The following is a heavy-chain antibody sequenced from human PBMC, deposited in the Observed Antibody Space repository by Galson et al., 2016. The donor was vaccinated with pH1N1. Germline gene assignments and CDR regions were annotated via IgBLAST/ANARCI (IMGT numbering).Heavy chain of an antibody. J-gene: IGHJ6*02. D-gene: IGHD3-16*01. CDR1: GGTFYKFS. CDR3: AGTDLRQGELTYDFSYDMDV. CDR2: IIPIFGTP. V-gene: IGHV1-69*13. Sequence: SVKVSCKASGGTFYKFSFTWVRQAPGQGLEWMGGIIPIFGTPTYAQRFQDRLTISADESTNTAYMELDRLTSEDTAIFYCAGTDLRQGELTYDFSYDMDVWGQGTTATVSS.